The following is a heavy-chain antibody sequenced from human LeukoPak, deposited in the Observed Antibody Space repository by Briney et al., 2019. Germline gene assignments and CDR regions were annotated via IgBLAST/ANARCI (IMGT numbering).Heavy chain of an antibody. CDR3: AREKLDSRGYVDY. D-gene: IGHD3-22*01. Sequence: GGSLRLSCAGSGFTFSTYWMSWVRQAPGKGLDWVTNIKQDGTDKYYVDSVKGRFTISRDNAKNSLYLQMNSLRAEDTAVYYCAREKLDSRGYVDYWGQGTLVTVSS. CDR1: GFTFSTYW. J-gene: IGHJ4*02. CDR2: IKQDGTDK. V-gene: IGHV3-7*01.